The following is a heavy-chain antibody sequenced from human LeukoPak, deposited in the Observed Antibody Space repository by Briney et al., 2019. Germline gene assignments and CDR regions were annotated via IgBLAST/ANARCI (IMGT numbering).Heavy chain of an antibody. CDR1: GYTFTGYY. V-gene: IGHV1-2*02. D-gene: IGHD2-15*01. Sequence: SVKVSCKASGYTFTGYYMHWVRQAPGQGLEWMGWINPNSGGTNYAQKFQGRVTMTRDTSISTAYMELSRLRSDDTAVYYCARNPLRYCRGGSCLDYWGQGTLVTVSS. J-gene: IGHJ4*02. CDR2: INPNSGGT. CDR3: ARNPLRYCRGGSCLDY.